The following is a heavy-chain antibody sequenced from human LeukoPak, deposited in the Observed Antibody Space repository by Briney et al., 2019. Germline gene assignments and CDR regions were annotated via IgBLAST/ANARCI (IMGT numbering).Heavy chain of an antibody. V-gene: IGHV3-21*01. Sequence: GGSLRLSCAASGFTFSSYTMNWVRQAPGRGLEWVSSISSSSSHIYYADSVKGRFTISRDNAKNSLYLQMNSLRAEDTGVYYCAREGGYGGVFDYWGQGSLVTVSS. CDR1: GFTFSSYT. J-gene: IGHJ4*02. CDR3: AREGGYGGVFDY. D-gene: IGHD5-12*01. CDR2: ISSSSSHI.